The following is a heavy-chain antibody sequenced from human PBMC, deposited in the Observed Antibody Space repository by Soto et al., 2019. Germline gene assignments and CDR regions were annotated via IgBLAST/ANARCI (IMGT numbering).Heavy chain of an antibody. V-gene: IGHV1-46*03. CDR3: ARDLSSDMYFDL. J-gene: IGHJ2*01. Sequence: QVQLVQSGAEVKKPGASVKVSCKASGYTFTSYYMHWVRQAPGQGLEWMGIINPSGGSTSYAQKFQGRGTMTRDTSTSTGYMELSSLRSEDTAVYYCARDLSSDMYFDLWGRGTLVTVSS. CDR1: GYTFTSYY. CDR2: INPSGGST.